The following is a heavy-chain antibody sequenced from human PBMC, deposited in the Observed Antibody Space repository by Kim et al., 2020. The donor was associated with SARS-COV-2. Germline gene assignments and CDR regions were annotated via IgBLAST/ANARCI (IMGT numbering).Heavy chain of an antibody. D-gene: IGHD3-9*01. CDR1: GGSISSYY. CDR3: AREGYYDILTGYYNGNWFDP. V-gene: IGHV4-59*01. CDR2: IYYSGST. Sequence: SETLSLTCTVSGGSISSYYWSWIRQPPGKGLEWIGYIYYSGSTNYNPSLKSRVTISVDTSKNQFSLKLSSVTAADTAVYYCAREGYYDILTGYYNGNWFDPWGQGTLVTVSS. J-gene: IGHJ5*02.